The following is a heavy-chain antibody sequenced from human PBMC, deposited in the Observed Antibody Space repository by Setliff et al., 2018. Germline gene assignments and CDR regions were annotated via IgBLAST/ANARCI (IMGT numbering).Heavy chain of an antibody. V-gene: IGHV5-51*01. CDR3: ARHADYYDSSGYSVNDAFDI. CDR1: GYSFTSYW. CDR2: IYPGDSDT. D-gene: IGHD3-22*01. J-gene: IGHJ3*02. Sequence: GESLTISCKGSGYSFTSYWIGWVRQMPGKGLEWMGIIYPGDSDTRYSPSFQGQVTISADKSISTAYLQWSSLKASGTAMYYCARHADYYDSSGYSVNDAFDIWGQGTMVTVS.